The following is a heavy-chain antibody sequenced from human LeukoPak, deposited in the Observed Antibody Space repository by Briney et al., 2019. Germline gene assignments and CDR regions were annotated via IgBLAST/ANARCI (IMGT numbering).Heavy chain of an antibody. D-gene: IGHD4-17*01. CDR1: GGSISSSSYY. V-gene: IGHV4-39*01. CDR3: ARHNCDYGDFYFDY. CDR2: IYYSGST. J-gene: IGHJ4*02. Sequence: PSETLSLTCTVSGGSISSSSYYWGWIRQPPGKGLEWIGSIYYSGSTYYNPSLKSRVTISVDTSKNQFSLKLSFVTAADTAVYYCARHNCDYGDFYFDYWGQGTLVTVSS.